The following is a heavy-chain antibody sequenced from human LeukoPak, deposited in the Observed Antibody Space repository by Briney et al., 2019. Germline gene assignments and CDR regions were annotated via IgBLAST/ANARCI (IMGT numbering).Heavy chain of an antibody. CDR3: ARQYSSGWYY. J-gene: IGHJ4*02. Sequence: PGGSLRLSSAASGFTFSSYEMNWVRQAPGKGLEWVSYISSSGSTIYYADSVKGRFTISRDNAKNSLYLQMNSLRAEDTAVYYCARQYSSGWYYWGQGTLVTVSS. D-gene: IGHD6-19*01. V-gene: IGHV3-48*03. CDR2: ISSSGSTI. CDR1: GFTFSSYE.